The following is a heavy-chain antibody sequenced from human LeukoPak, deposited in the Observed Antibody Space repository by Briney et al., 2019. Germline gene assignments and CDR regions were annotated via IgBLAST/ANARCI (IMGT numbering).Heavy chain of an antibody. CDR3: ARVNYLYYFDY. Sequence: SETLSLTCAVYGGSFSGYYWSWIRQPPGKGLEWIGEINHSGSTNYNPSLKSRVTMSVDTSKNQFSLHLSSVTAADTAVYYCARVNYLYYFDYWGQGTLVTVSS. D-gene: IGHD1-7*01. J-gene: IGHJ4*02. CDR2: INHSGST. V-gene: IGHV4-34*01. CDR1: GGSFSGYY.